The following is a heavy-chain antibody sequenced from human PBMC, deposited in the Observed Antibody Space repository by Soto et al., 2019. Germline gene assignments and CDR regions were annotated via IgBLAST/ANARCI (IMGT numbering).Heavy chain of an antibody. CDR2: IDGSGGIT. J-gene: IGHJ5*02. D-gene: IGHD3-10*01. V-gene: IGHV3-23*01. CDR3: VKNSGWFNT. Sequence: ALGLTFGTTEMTWVRQAPGEGLEGVSTIDGSGGITYYADSVKGRFTISRDNSRNTVYLQMNSLRGDDTALYYCVKNSGWFNTWGQGALVTVSS. CDR1: GLTFGTTE.